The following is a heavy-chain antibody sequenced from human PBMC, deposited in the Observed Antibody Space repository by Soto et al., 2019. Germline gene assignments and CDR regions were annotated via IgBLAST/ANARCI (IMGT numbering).Heavy chain of an antibody. CDR1: GGSFSGYY. Sequence: SETLSLTCAVYGGSFSGYYWSWIRQPPGKGLEWIGEINHSGSTNYNPSLKSRVTISVDTSKNQFSLKLSSVTAADTAVYYCPRVGYCSGGSCYSKYFDYWGQGTLVTVSS. D-gene: IGHD2-15*01. CDR2: INHSGST. J-gene: IGHJ4*02. CDR3: PRVGYCSGGSCYSKYFDY. V-gene: IGHV4-34*01.